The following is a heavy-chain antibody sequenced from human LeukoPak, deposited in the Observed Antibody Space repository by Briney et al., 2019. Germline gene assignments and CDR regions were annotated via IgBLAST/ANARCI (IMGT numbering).Heavy chain of an antibody. Sequence: GGSLRLSCAASGFTFSNYEMNWVRQAPGKGLEWVSYISSSGSTIYYADSVKGRFTISRDNAKKSLYLQMNSLRAEDTAVYYCARGSARWFDPWGQGTLVTVSS. V-gene: IGHV3-48*03. CDR1: GFTFSNYE. CDR3: ARGSARWFDP. J-gene: IGHJ5*02. CDR2: ISSSGSTI.